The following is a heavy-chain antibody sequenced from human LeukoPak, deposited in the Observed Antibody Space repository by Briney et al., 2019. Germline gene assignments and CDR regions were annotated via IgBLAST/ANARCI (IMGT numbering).Heavy chain of an antibody. Sequence: GGSLRLSCAASGFTFSSYSMNWVRQAPGKGLEWVSSISSSSSYIYYADSVKGRFTISRDNAKNSLYLQMNSLRAEDTAVYYCARDPAAYNWNYRIFDYWGQGTLVTVSS. V-gene: IGHV3-21*01. CDR3: ARDPAAYNWNYRIFDY. CDR2: ISSSSSYI. J-gene: IGHJ4*02. CDR1: GFTFSSYS. D-gene: IGHD1-7*01.